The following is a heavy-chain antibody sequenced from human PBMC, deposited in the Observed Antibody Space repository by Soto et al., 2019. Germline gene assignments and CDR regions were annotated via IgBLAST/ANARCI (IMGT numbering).Heavy chain of an antibody. CDR2: IYYSGST. Sequence: QVQLQESGPGLVKPSETLSLTCTVSGGSISSYYWSWIRQPPGKGLEWIGYIYYSGSTNYNPSLKSRVTISIDTSKNQFSLKLTSVTAADTAVYYCASLVYGGTFDYWAQGTLVTVSS. CDR1: GGSISSYY. CDR3: ASLVYGGTFDY. J-gene: IGHJ4*02. V-gene: IGHV4-59*01. D-gene: IGHD4-17*01.